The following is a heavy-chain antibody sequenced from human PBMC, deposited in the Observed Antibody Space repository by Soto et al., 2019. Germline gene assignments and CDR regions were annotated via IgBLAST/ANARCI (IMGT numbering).Heavy chain of an antibody. V-gene: IGHV5-10-1*01. Sequence: XESLKVSWKGSGYGFTNYWITLLRQRPGKGLEWIGRIDPVDSYINYSPSFQGHVTITADKSISTVYLQWSSLKASDTAMYYCARRGYSTYMGYFYAMDVWGLGTTVTVSS. J-gene: IGHJ6*02. CDR3: ARRGYSTYMGYFYAMDV. D-gene: IGHD1-26*01. CDR2: IDPVDSYI. CDR1: GYGFTNYW.